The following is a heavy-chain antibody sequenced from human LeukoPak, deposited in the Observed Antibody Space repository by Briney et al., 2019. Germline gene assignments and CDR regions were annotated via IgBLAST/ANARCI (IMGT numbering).Heavy chain of an antibody. CDR3: ARRRLAVAGRGYFDY. J-gene: IGHJ4*02. CDR1: GGSISSGDYY. Sequence: SETLSLTCTVSGGSISSGDYYWSWIRQPPGKGLEWIGYIYYSGSTYYNPSLKSRVTISVDTSKNQFSLKLSSVTAADTAVYYCARRRLAVAGRGYFDYWGQGTLVTVSS. D-gene: IGHD6-19*01. V-gene: IGHV4-30-4*08. CDR2: IYYSGST.